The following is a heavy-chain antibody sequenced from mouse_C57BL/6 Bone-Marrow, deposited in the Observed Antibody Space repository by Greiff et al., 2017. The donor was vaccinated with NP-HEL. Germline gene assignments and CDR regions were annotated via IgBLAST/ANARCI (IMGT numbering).Heavy chain of an antibody. Sequence: DVQLQESGAELVRPGASVKLSCTASGFNIKDDYMHWVKQRPEQGLEWIGWIDPENGDTEYASKFQGKATITADTSSNTAYLQLSSLTSEDTAVYYCTKHYYAMDYWGQGTSVTVSS. J-gene: IGHJ4*01. CDR3: TKHYYAMDY. CDR2: IDPENGDT. CDR1: GFNIKDDY. V-gene: IGHV14-4*01.